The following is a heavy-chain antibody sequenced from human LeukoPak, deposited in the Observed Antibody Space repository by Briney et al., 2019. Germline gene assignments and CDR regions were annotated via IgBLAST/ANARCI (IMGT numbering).Heavy chain of an antibody. CDR1: GGSISSGGYY. J-gene: IGHJ4*02. CDR3: AREPMTTVRQKHFDY. Sequence: PSETLSLTCTVSGGSISSGGYYWSWIRQPAGKGLEWIGRIYTSGSTNYNPSLKSRVTMSVDTSKNQFSLKLSSVTAADTAVYYCAREPMTTVRQKHFDYWGQGTLVTVSS. CDR2: IYTSGST. V-gene: IGHV4-61*02. D-gene: IGHD4-17*01.